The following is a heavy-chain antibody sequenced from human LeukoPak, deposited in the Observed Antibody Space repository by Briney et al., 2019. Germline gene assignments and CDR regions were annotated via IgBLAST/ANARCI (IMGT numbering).Heavy chain of an antibody. Sequence: GGSLRLSCAASGFTFSSYAMSWVRQAPGKGLEWVSAISGSGGSTYYADSVKGRFTISRDNSKNTLYLQMNSPRAEDTAVYYCAGLPIGVVTARDASDIWGQGTMVTVSS. V-gene: IGHV3-23*01. J-gene: IGHJ3*02. CDR3: AGLPIGVVTARDASDI. D-gene: IGHD2-21*02. CDR1: GFTFSSYA. CDR2: ISGSGGST.